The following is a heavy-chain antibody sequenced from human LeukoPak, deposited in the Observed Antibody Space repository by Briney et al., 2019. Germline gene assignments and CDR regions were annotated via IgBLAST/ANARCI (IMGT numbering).Heavy chain of an antibody. CDR3: ARLKYYYDSSGYRAEYFQH. CDR2: IHHSGST. J-gene: IGHJ1*01. D-gene: IGHD3-22*01. Sequence: SETLSLTCAVYGGSFSGYYWSWIRQPPGKGLEWIGTIHHSGSTNYNPSLKSRVTISVYTSKNQFSLKLSSVTAADTAVYYCARLKYYYDSSGYRAEYFQHWGQGTLVTVSS. V-gene: IGHV4-34*01. CDR1: GGSFSGYY.